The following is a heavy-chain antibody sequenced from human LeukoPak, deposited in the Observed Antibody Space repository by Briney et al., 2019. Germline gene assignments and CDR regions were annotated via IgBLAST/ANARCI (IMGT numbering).Heavy chain of an antibody. CDR2: IYYSGST. J-gene: IGHJ4*02. D-gene: IGHD6-6*01. Sequence: PSETLSLTCTVSGGSISSYYWSWIRQPPGKGLEWIGYIYYSGSTNYNPSLKSRVTISVDTSKNQFSLKLSSVTAADTAMCYCASGRFGYSSSSDYWGQGTLVTVSS. CDR1: GGSISSYY. V-gene: IGHV4-59*01. CDR3: ASGRFGYSSSSDY.